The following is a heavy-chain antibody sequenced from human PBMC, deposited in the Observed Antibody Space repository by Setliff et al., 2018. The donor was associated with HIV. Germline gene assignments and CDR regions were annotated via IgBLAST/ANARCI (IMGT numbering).Heavy chain of an antibody. D-gene: IGHD6-19*01. J-gene: IGHJ3*01. V-gene: IGHV3-33*01. CDR1: GFTFRSFG. CDR3: ARIDVAVVGDDTFDV. Sequence: LRLSCAASGFTFRSFGMHWVRQVPGKGLEWVAVIWYDGINKNYADSVRGRFTISRDNSRDTLYLQMNSLRAEDTALYYCARIDVAVVGDDTFDVWGQGTMVTVSS. CDR2: IWYDGINK.